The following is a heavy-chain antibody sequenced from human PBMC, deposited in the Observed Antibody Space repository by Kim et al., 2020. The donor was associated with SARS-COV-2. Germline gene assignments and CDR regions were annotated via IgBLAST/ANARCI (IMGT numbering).Heavy chain of an antibody. CDR1: GGSFSGYY. Sequence: SETLSLTCAVYGGSFSGYYWSWIRQPPGKGLEWIGEINHSGSTNYNPSLKSRVTISVDTSKNQFSLKLSSVTAADTAVYYCARAPPYCGGDCYSLTFDY. V-gene: IGHV4-34*01. D-gene: IGHD2-21*02. CDR3: ARAPPYCGGDCYSLTFDY. CDR2: INHSGST. J-gene: IGHJ4*01.